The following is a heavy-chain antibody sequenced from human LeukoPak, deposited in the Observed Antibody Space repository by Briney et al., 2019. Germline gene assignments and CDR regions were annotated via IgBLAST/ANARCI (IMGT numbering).Heavy chain of an antibody. J-gene: IGHJ4*02. D-gene: IGHD3-10*01. Sequence: AGGSLRLSCAASGFIFSNYAMHWVRQAPGKGLEWVALISSDGSKTYHADSVKGRFSISRDNSKNTLYLQLNSLRAGDTSVYYCARDSTYWYDSGSSGPHYFDYWGQGTLVTVSS. CDR1: GFIFSNYA. V-gene: IGHV3-30*01. CDR2: ISSDGSKT. CDR3: ARDSTYWYDSGSSGPHYFDY.